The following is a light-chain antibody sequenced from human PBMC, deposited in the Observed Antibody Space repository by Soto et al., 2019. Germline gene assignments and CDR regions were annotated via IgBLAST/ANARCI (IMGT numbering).Light chain of an antibody. J-gene: IGKJ5*01. CDR3: QQRSNWQIT. CDR1: QSVGTY. V-gene: IGKV3-11*01. Sequence: EIVLTQSPATLSLSPGERATLSCRASQSVGTYLAWYQQKPGQAPRLLISDASNRATGIPARFSGSGSGTAFSLTISSLEPEDFAVYYCQQRSNWQITFGQGTRLGIK. CDR2: DAS.